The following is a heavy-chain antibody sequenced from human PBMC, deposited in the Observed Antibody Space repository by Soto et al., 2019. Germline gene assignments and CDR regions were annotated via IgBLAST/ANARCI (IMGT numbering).Heavy chain of an antibody. J-gene: IGHJ6*02. CDR2: ISSSSSYI. Sequence: EVQLVESGGGLVKPGGSLRLSCAASGFTFSSYSMNWVRQAPGKGLEWVSSISSSSSYIYYADSVKGRFTISRDNAKNSLYLQMNSLRAEDTAVYYCARDHMGVAAAGTAPNGMDVWGQGTTVTVSS. V-gene: IGHV3-21*01. CDR1: GFTFSSYS. CDR3: ARDHMGVAAAGTAPNGMDV. D-gene: IGHD6-13*01.